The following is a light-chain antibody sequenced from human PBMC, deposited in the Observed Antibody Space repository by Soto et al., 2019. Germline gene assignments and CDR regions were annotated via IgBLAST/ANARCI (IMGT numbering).Light chain of an antibody. V-gene: IGKV3-20*01. J-gene: IGKJ3*01. CDR1: QSVSSSN. Sequence: EIVLTQSPGTLSLSPGERATLSCRASQSVSSSNLAWYQQKPGQAPRLLIYGASSRATGIPDRFSGSGSGTDFTLTSSRLEPEDFAVYYCQQYGSSPRFTFGPGTKVDIK. CDR3: QQYGSSPRFT. CDR2: GAS.